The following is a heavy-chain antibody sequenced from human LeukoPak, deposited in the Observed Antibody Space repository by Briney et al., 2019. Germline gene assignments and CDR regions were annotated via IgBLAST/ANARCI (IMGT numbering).Heavy chain of an antibody. CDR1: GDSMHSYY. V-gene: IGHV4-4*07. CDR2: PYIGVNA. Sequence: SDTLSLTCTVSGDSMHSYYWSWIRQSPEKGLEWIGRPYIGVNAYYNTSLQIRVNISVDKSNNQFSLDLASVTAADTALYYCAREKSGTLTRAYYYIDVWGKGITVTVSS. J-gene: IGHJ6*03. D-gene: IGHD1-26*01. CDR3: AREKSGTLTRAYYYIDV.